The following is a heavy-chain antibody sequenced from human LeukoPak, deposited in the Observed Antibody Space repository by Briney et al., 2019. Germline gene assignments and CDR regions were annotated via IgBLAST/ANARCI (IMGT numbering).Heavy chain of an antibody. J-gene: IGHJ6*02. D-gene: IGHD2-15*01. CDR2: IKSKTDGGTT. CDR1: GFTFSNAW. CDR3: TTGEVVVAATPPYYYGMDV. Sequence: PGGSLRLSCAASGFTFSNAWMSWVRQGPGKGLEWVGRIKSKTDGGTTDYAAPVKGRFTISRDDSKNTLYLQMNSLKTEDTAVYYCTTGEVVVAATPPYYYGMDVWGQGTTVTVSS. V-gene: IGHV3-15*01.